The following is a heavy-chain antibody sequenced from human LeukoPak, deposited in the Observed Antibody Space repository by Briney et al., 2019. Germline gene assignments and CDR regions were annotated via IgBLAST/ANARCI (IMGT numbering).Heavy chain of an antibody. D-gene: IGHD1-26*01. CDR3: ARGASGTLYDAFDI. CDR1: GGSISSYY. CDR2: IYYSGTT. Sequence: SETLSLTCTVSGGSISSYYWSWIRQPPGKGLEWIGYIYYSGTTHSNPSLKSRATISVDTSKNHLSLKVSSVTAADTAVYYCARGASGTLYDAFDIWGQGTMVTVSS. V-gene: IGHV4-59*01. J-gene: IGHJ3*02.